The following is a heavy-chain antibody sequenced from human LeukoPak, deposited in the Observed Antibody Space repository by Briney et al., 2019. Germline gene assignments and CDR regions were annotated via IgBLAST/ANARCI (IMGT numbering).Heavy chain of an antibody. J-gene: IGHJ3*02. CDR3: ARSRSGWYPAFDI. V-gene: IGHV3-7*01. D-gene: IGHD6-19*01. CDR1: GFTFSNYA. Sequence: GGSLRLSCAASGFTFSNYAFHWVRQAPGKGLEWVANIKQDGSEKYYVDSVKGRFTISRDNAKNSLYLQMNSLRAEDTAVYYCARSRSGWYPAFDIWGQGTMVTVSS. CDR2: IKQDGSEK.